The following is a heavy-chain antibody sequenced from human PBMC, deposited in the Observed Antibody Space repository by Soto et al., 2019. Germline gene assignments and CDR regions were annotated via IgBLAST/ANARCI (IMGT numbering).Heavy chain of an antibody. CDR1: GFTFSSYA. Sequence: GGSLRLSCVASGFTFSSYAMTWVRQAPGNGLAWGSSMGGSGRSTYYTDSVKGRLTIARDNSKSPLYLQLPSLRAEDPALYYCATDLPGDLLPPCFESWGPGTLVTVSS. CDR3: ATDLPGDLLPPCFES. CDR2: MGGSGRST. D-gene: IGHD3-10*01. V-gene: IGHV3-23*01. J-gene: IGHJ5*01.